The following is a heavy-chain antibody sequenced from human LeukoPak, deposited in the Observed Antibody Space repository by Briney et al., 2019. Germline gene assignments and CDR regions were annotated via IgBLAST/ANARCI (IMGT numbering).Heavy chain of an antibody. Sequence: GGSLRLSCAASGFTFSSYAMHWVRQAPGKGLEWVSVISYDGSNKYYADSVKGRFTISRDNSKNTLYLQMNSLRAEDTAVYYCASPCSSTSCGAFDIWGQGTMVTVSS. D-gene: IGHD2-2*01. CDR2: ISYDGSNK. J-gene: IGHJ3*02. V-gene: IGHV3-30-3*01. CDR1: GFTFSSYA. CDR3: ASPCSSTSCGAFDI.